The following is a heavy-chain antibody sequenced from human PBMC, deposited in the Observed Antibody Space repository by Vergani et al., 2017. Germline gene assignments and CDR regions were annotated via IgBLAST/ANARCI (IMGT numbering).Heavy chain of an antibody. V-gene: IGHV3-30*03. CDR1: GFTFSSYG. CDR2: ISYDGSNK. D-gene: IGHD3-10*01. Sequence: VQLVESGGGLVQPGGSLRLSCAASGFTFSSYGMHWVRQAPGKGLEWVAVISYDGSNKYYADSVKGRFTISRDNSKNTLYLQMNSLRAEDTAVYYCARGHYYGSGSYYPNWGQGTLVTVSS. CDR3: ARGHYYGSGSYYPN. J-gene: IGHJ4*02.